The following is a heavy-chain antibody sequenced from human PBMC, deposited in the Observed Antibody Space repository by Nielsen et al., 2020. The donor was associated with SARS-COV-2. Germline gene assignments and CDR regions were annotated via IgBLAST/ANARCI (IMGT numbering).Heavy chain of an antibody. D-gene: IGHD6-19*01. J-gene: IGHJ4*02. CDR3: ARDKGGSGLDY. CDR2: INPSGGST. V-gene: IGHV1-46*01. CDR1: GYTFTSYY. Sequence: ASVKVSCKASGYTFTSYYMHWVRQAPGQGLEWMGIINPSGGSTSYAQKFQGRVTMTRDTSTSTAYMELSRLRSDDTAVYYCARDKGGSGLDYWGQGTLVTVSS.